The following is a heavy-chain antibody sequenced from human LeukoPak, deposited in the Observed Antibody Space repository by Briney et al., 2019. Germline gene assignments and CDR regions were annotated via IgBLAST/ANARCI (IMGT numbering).Heavy chain of an antibody. D-gene: IGHD4-17*01. CDR3: AKDPYGDYVSGNWFDP. J-gene: IGHJ5*02. CDR2: ISYDGSNK. Sequence: GGSLRLSCAASGFTFSSYGMHWVRQAPGKGLEWVAVISYDGSNKYCADSVKGRFTISRDNSKNTLYLQMNSLRAEDTAVYYCAKDPYGDYVSGNWFDPWGQGTLVTVSS. CDR1: GFTFSSYG. V-gene: IGHV3-30*18.